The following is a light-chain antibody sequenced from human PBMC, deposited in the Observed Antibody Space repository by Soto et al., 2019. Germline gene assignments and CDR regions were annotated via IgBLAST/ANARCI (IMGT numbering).Light chain of an antibody. Sequence: QSVLTQSPSVSVAPRQRVTISCSGSSSNIGNNAVNWYQQLPGKAPKLLIHFDDRVASGVSDRFSGSKSGTSASLAISGLQSEDEADYYCAAWDDSLTGPVFGGGTKLTVL. V-gene: IGLV1-36*01. CDR1: SSNIGNNA. J-gene: IGLJ3*02. CDR3: AAWDDSLTGPV. CDR2: FDD.